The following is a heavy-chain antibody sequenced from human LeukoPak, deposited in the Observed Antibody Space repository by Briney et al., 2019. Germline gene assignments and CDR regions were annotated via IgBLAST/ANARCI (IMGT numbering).Heavy chain of an antibody. CDR1: GGSISSYY. D-gene: IGHD5-18*01. CDR3: ARENGYRYDY. Sequence: SETLSLTCTVSGGSISSYYWSWIRQPPGKGLEWIGYIYYSGSANYNPSLKSRVTISVDTSKNQFSLKLSSVTAADTAVYYCARENGYRYDYWGQGTLVTVSS. V-gene: IGHV4-59*01. CDR2: IYYSGSA. J-gene: IGHJ4*02.